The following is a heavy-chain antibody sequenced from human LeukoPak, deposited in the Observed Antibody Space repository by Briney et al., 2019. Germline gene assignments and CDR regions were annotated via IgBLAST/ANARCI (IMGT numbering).Heavy chain of an antibody. CDR3: AKPHFDD. J-gene: IGHJ4*02. Sequence: GGSLRLSCTVSGFTVSSNSMSWVRQAPGKGLEWVAFIRYDGSNKYYADSVKGRFTISRDNSKNTLYLQMNSLRAGDTAVYYCAKPHFDDWGQGTLVTVSS. CDR1: GFTVSSNS. V-gene: IGHV3-30*02. CDR2: IRYDGSNK.